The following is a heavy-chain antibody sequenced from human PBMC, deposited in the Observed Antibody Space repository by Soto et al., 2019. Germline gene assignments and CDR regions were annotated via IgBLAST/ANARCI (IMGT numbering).Heavy chain of an antibody. Sequence: EVQLSESGGDLRQPGGSLRLSCAASGFTFSNYAMTWVRQTPGKGLEWVSGISASGGLKYYADSVQGRFTVSRDNSKNILYLQMDNLGDGDTALYYCARSYHYYDFWGGSLGGYYYGVDVWGQGTTVTVSS. CDR3: ARSYHYYDFWGGSLGGYYYGVDV. J-gene: IGHJ6*02. CDR1: GFTFSNYA. CDR2: ISASGGLK. D-gene: IGHD3-3*01. V-gene: IGHV3-23*01.